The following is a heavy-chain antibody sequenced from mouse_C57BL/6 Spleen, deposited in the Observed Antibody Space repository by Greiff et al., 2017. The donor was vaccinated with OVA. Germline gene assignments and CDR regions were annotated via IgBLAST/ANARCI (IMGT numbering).Heavy chain of an antibody. CDR1: GFTFSDYG. J-gene: IGHJ3*01. CDR3: ARPIDYGSSLFAY. D-gene: IGHD1-1*01. Sequence: EVKVVESGGGLVKPGGSLKLSCAASGFTFSDYGMHWVRQAPEKGLEWVAYISSGSSTIYYADTVKGRFTISRDNAKNTLFLQMTSLRSEDTAMYYCARPIDYGSSLFAYWGQGTLVTVSA. V-gene: IGHV5-17*01. CDR2: ISSGSSTI.